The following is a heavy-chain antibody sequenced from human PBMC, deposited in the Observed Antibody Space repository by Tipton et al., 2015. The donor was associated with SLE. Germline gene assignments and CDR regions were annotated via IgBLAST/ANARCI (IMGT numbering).Heavy chain of an antibody. CDR1: GGSISSYY. Sequence: GLVKPSETLSLICSVSGGSISSYYWSWIRQPPGKGLEYIGNIYYSGSTNYNPSLRSRVTISVDASKNQFSLKLRSVTAADTAVYYCARGGERNSSWFLVYWGQGTLVTVSS. V-gene: IGHV4-59*01. D-gene: IGHD6-13*01. J-gene: IGHJ4*02. CDR3: ARGGERNSSWFLVY. CDR2: IYYSGST.